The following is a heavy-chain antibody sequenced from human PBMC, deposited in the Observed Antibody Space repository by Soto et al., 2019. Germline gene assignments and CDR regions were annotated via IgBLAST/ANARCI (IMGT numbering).Heavy chain of an antibody. J-gene: IGHJ6*02. V-gene: IGHV3-30-3*01. Sequence: PGGSLRLSCAASGFTFSSYAMHWVRQAPGKGLEWVAVISYDGSNKYYADSVKGRFTISRDNSKNTLYLQMNSLRAEDTAVYYCARDISITIFGVVNYYYYYGMDVWGQGTTVTVSS. CDR2: ISYDGSNK. D-gene: IGHD3-3*01. CDR1: GFTFSSYA. CDR3: ARDISITIFGVVNYYYYYGMDV.